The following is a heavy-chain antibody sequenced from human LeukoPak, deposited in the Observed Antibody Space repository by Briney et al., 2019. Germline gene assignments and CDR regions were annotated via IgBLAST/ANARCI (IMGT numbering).Heavy chain of an antibody. CDR1: GFTFSSYG. CDR2: IRYDGSNK. V-gene: IGHV3-30*02. D-gene: IGHD4-17*01. J-gene: IGHJ3*02. Sequence: TGGSLRLSCAASGFTFSSYGMHWVRQAPGKGLEWVAFIRYDGSNKYYADSVKGRFTISRDNSKNTLYLQMNSLRAEDTAVHYCAKGYGDYVADAFDIWGQGTMVTVSS. CDR3: AKGYGDYVADAFDI.